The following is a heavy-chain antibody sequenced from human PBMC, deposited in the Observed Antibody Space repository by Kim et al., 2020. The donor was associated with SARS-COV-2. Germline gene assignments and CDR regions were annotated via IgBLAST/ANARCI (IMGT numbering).Heavy chain of an antibody. Sequence: GGSRRLSCAASGFTFNSYSMNWVRQAPVKGLEWVAAISGSSIYIYYADSVKGRFTISRDNTKNSLYLHMNSLRAEDTAVYYCGRVGTGSGNDYWGQGTLV. CDR2: ISGSSIYI. V-gene: IGHV3-21*01. D-gene: IGHD3-10*01. CDR3: GRVGTGSGNDY. J-gene: IGHJ4*02. CDR1: GFTFNSYS.